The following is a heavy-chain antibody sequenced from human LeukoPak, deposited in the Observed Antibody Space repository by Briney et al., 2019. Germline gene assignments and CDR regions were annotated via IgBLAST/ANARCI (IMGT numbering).Heavy chain of an antibody. CDR2: IRYDGSNK. D-gene: IGHD5-12*01. CDR3: AKGSGYEAKYYYYYMDV. CDR1: GFTFSSYE. Sequence: GGSLRLSCAASGFTFSSYEMNWVRQAPGKGLEWVAFIRYDGSNKYYADSVKGRFTISRDNSKNTLYLHVNSLRPEDTAVYYCAKGSGYEAKYYYYYMDVWGKGTTVTISS. V-gene: IGHV3-30*02. J-gene: IGHJ6*03.